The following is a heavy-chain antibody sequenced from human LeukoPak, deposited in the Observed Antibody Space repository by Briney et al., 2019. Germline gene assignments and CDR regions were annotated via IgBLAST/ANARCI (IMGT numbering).Heavy chain of an antibody. D-gene: IGHD3-3*01. CDR1: GGSISSGGYY. J-gene: IGHJ4*02. CDR3: ARALPQAPWSGYYLPFDY. Sequence: PSETLSLTCTVSGGSISSGGYYWSWIRQPPGKGLEWIGYIYHSGSTYYNPSLKSRVTISVDRSKNQFSLKLSSVTAADTAVYYCARALPQAPWSGYYLPFDYWGQGTLVTVSS. CDR2: IYHSGST. V-gene: IGHV4-30-2*01.